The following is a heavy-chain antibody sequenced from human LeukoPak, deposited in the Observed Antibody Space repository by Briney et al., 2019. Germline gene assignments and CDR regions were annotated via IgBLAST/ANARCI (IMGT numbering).Heavy chain of an antibody. D-gene: IGHD2-15*01. Sequence: AGGSLRLSCAASGFTFNNYGLHWVRQAPGKGLEWVALISCDGSNKYYADSVKGRFTISRDNSKNTLYLQMNSLRAEDTAVYYCAKDVSLVVVVAATVFDYWGQGTLVTVSS. V-gene: IGHV3-30*18. CDR1: GFTFNNYG. J-gene: IGHJ4*02. CDR3: AKDVSLVVVVAATVFDY. CDR2: ISCDGSNK.